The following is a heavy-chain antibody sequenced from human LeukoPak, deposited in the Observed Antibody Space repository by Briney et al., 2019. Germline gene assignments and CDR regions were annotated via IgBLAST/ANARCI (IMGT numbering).Heavy chain of an antibody. CDR2: IYYSGST. V-gene: IGHV4-59*12. CDR3: ARVGRGVIEY. CDR1: GGSISSYY. J-gene: IGHJ4*02. D-gene: IGHD2-21*01. Sequence: SETLSLTCTVSGGSISSYYWSWIRQPPGKGLEWIGYIYYSGSTNYNPSLKSRVTISVDTSKNQFSLKVNSVTAADTAVYYCARVGRGVIEYWGLGTLVTVSS.